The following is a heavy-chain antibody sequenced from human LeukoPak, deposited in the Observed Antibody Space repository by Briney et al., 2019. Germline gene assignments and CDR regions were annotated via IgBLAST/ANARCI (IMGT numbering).Heavy chain of an antibody. D-gene: IGHD4-17*01. Sequence: GGSLRLSCAPSGFTFSSYWMSWVRQAPGKGLEWVANIKQDGSETYYMDSVKGRFTISRDNAKNSLYLQMTSLRVEDTAVYYCAKEAGQDYGALDAFDIWGQGTMVTVSS. V-gene: IGHV3-7*01. CDR2: IKQDGSET. J-gene: IGHJ3*02. CDR3: AKEAGQDYGALDAFDI. CDR1: GFTFSSYW.